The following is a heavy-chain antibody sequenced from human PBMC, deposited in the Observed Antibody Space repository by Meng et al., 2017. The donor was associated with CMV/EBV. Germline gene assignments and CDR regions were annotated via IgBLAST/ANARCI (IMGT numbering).Heavy chain of an antibody. D-gene: IGHD3-10*01. CDR2: IYYSGST. J-gene: IGHJ4*02. CDR1: GGSISSSSYY. Sequence: HVTESGPELVKPPETRSLPCPCSGGSISSSSYYWGWIRQPPGKGLEWIGSIYYSGSTYYNPSLKSRVTISVDTSKNQFSLKLSSVTAADTAVYYCARAGGDVLLWFGEFGYWGQGTLVTVSS. V-gene: IGHV4-39*07. CDR3: ARAGGDVLLWFGEFGY.